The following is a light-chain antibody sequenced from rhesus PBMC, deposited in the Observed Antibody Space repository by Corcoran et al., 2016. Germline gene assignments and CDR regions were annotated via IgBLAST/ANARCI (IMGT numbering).Light chain of an antibody. CDR1: TGAVTSGNY. CDR3: LVYYSGAYI. CDR2: NTK. Sequence: QAVVTQEPSLTVSPGGTVTLTCDSSTGAVTSGNYPHWFQQKPGQAPRGLIYNTKNKHSWTPDRFSGSLAGGKVALTLSGAQPEDEADDFCLVYYSGAYIFGAGTRLTVL. J-gene: IGLJ1*01. V-gene: IGLV7-76*01.